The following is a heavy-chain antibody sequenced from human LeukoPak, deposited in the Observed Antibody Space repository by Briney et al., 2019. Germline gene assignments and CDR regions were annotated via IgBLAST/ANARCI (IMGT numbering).Heavy chain of an antibody. CDR2: INHRGST. Sequence: SETLSLTCAVYGESLSKYYWTWIRQSPGKGLEWIGEINHRGSTNLNPSLESRVTISVDTSKNQFSLKLTSVTAADTAVYYCARGRDGYRNYWGQGTLVTVSS. V-gene: IGHV4-34*01. CDR3: ARGRDGYRNY. D-gene: IGHD5-24*01. CDR1: GESLSKYY. J-gene: IGHJ4*02.